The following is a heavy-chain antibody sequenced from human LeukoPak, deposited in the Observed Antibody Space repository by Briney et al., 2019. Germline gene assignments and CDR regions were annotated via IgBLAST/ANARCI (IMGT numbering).Heavy chain of an antibody. V-gene: IGHV3-23*01. CDR2: ISGSGGRT. CDR1: GFTFSSYA. CDR3: AKSITMIVVVMAA. J-gene: IGHJ5*02. Sequence: GGSLRLPWVAPGFTFSSYAMSWVRQAPGEGLEWVSAISGSGGRTYYADSVKGRFTISRDNSKNTLYLQMNSLRAEDTAVYYCAKSITMIVVVMAAWGQGTLVTVSS. D-gene: IGHD3-22*01.